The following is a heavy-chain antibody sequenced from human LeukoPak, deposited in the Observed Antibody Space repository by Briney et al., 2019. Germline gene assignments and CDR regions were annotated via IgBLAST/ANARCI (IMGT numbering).Heavy chain of an antibody. CDR3: ARLPQLAAAIYYFDY. D-gene: IGHD6-13*01. V-gene: IGHV4-39*01. CDR1: GGSISISSYY. CDR2: IYYSGST. Sequence: PSETLSLTCTVSGGSISISSYYWGWIRQPPGKGLEWIGCIYYSGSTYYNPSLKSRVTISVDTSKNQFSMKLSSVTAADTAVYYCARLPQLAAAIYYFDYWGQGTLVTVSS. J-gene: IGHJ4*02.